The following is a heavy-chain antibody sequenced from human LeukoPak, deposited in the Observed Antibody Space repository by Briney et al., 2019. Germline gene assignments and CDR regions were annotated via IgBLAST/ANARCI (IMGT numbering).Heavy chain of an antibody. V-gene: IGHV1-2*02. Sequence: ASVKVSCKASGYTFIDYYMHWVRQAPGQGLEWIGWISPNSGGTKYVQRFQGRVTMTRDTSITTVYMELSGLSFDDTAVYYCARGGGRYSVDYWGQGTLVIVSS. J-gene: IGHJ4*02. CDR3: ARGGGRYSVDY. CDR1: GYTFIDYY. D-gene: IGHD1-26*01. CDR2: ISPNSGGT.